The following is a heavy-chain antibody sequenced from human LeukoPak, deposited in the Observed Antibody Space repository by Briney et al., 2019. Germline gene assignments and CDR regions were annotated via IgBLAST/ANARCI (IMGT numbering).Heavy chain of an antibody. D-gene: IGHD1-1*01. CDR1: GDSINSLDL. CDR3: ARVNINNWHSCDY. J-gene: IGHJ4*02. Sequence: SETLSLTCTVSGDSINSLDLWSWVRQPPGKGLEWIGEINHSGSTNYNPSLKSRVTISVDTSKNQFSLKLSSVTAADTAVYYCARVNINNWHSCDYWGQGTLVTVSS. CDR2: INHSGST. V-gene: IGHV4-4*02.